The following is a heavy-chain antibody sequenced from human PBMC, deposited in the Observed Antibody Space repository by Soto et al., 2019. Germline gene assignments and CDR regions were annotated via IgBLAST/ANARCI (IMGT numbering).Heavy chain of an antibody. CDR1: GGSITDGKW. CDR3: TRNGDWNFDY. J-gene: IGHJ4*02. CDR2: ISHSGST. D-gene: IGHD4-17*01. Sequence: SETLSLTCAVSGGSITDGKWWSWVRQPPGKGLEWIGEISHSGSTSYNPSLKSRVTISVDKSKNQFSLNLHSVTAADTAGYYCTRNGDWNFDYWGQGTLVTVSS. V-gene: IGHV4-4*02.